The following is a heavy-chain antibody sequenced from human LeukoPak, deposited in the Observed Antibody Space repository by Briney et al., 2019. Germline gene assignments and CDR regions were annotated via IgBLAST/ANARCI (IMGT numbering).Heavy chain of an antibody. V-gene: IGHV3-7*05. CDR3: ATIARDGYKYFFDY. J-gene: IGHJ4*02. D-gene: IGHD5-24*01. Sequence: GGSLRLSCAASGFTFSIYWMSWVRQAPGKGLEREANIKQDGSEIYYVDSVKGRFTISRDNAQNSLYLQMNSLRAEDTAVYYCATIARDGYKYFFDYWGPGTLVTVSS. CDR1: GFTFSIYW. CDR2: IKQDGSEI.